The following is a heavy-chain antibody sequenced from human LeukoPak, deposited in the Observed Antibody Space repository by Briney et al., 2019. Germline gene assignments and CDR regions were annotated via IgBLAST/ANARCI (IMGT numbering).Heavy chain of an antibody. CDR1: GGSISSSNW. D-gene: IGHD3-22*01. CDR3: ARDPYYDSSGYRLYGMDV. V-gene: IGHV4-4*02. J-gene: IGHJ6*02. CDR2: IYHSGST. Sequence: SETLSLTCAVSGGSISSSNWGSWVRQPPGEGLEWIGEIYHSGSTNYNPSLKSRVTISVDKSKNQFSLKLSSVTAADTAVYYCARDPYYDSSGYRLYGMDVWGQGTTVTVSS.